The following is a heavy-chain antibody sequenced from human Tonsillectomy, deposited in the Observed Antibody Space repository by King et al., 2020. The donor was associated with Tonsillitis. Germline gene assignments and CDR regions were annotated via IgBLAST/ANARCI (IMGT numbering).Heavy chain of an antibody. CDR2: INPSGGST. CDR1: GYTFTSYY. J-gene: IGHJ3*02. Sequence: QLVQSGAEVKKPGASVKVSCKASGYTFTSYYMHWVRQAPGQGLEWMGIINPSGGSTSYAQKFQGRVTMTRDTSTSTVYMELSSLRSEDTAVYYCARVRGYYDSSGYYRNAFDIWGQGTMVTVSS. V-gene: IGHV1-46*01. CDR3: ARVRGYYDSSGYYRNAFDI. D-gene: IGHD3-22*01.